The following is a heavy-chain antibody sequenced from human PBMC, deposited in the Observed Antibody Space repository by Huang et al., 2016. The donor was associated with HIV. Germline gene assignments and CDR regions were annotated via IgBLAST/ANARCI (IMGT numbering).Heavy chain of an antibody. CDR1: GGSISTHY. D-gene: IGHD3-3*01. CDR2: IDYSGST. Sequence: QVQLQESGPGLVKPSETLSLTCTVSGGSISTHYWSWIRQPPGKGLEWIGRIDYSGSTNYSPPLKSRVTILLDTSKNQFSLRVNSVTAADTAMYYCARDHHDFWRGYRRMYFFDHWGQGTLVTVSS. V-gene: IGHV4-59*11. CDR3: ARDHHDFWRGYRRMYFFDH. J-gene: IGHJ4*02.